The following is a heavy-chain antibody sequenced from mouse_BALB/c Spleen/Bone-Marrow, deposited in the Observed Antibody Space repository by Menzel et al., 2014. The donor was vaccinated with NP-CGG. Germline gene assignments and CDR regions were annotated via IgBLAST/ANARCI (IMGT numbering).Heavy chain of an antibody. D-gene: IGHD3-3*01. CDR1: GYTFTSYW. V-gene: IGHV1S81*02. CDR2: INPSNGRT. J-gene: IGHJ3*01. CDR3: ARGDGFAWFAY. Sequence: QVQLQQPGAELVKPGASVKLSCKAFGYTFTSYWMHWVKQRPGQGLEWIGEINPSNGRTNYNEKFKSKATLTVDKSSNTAYMQLSSLTSEDSAVYYCARGDGFAWFAYWGQGTLVTVSA.